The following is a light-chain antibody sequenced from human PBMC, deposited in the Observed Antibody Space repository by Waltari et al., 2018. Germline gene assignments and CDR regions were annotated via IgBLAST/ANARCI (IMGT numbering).Light chain of an antibody. CDR1: NIGSKS. Sequence: SYELTDPISVSVALGQTAKIACGGDNIGSKSVHWYQQKPGQPPILVIYRDIRRPSGIPERFSGSNSGNTATLTISRAQVVDEADYFCQVWASGTYIFAGGTKLTVL. J-gene: IGLJ1*01. CDR3: QVWASGTYI. CDR2: RDI. V-gene: IGLV3-9*01.